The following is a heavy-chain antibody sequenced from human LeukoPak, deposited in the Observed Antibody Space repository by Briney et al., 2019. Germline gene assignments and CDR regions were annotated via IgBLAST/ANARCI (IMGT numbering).Heavy chain of an antibody. CDR2: IYTSGST. Sequence: PSETLSLTCTVSGGSISSYYWSWIRQPAGKGLEWIGRIYTSGSTNYNPSLKSRVTMSVDTSKNQFSLKLSSVTAADTAVYYCATSTGSGWYNHDTFDIWAKGQWSPSLQ. D-gene: IGHD6-19*01. V-gene: IGHV4-4*07. J-gene: IGHJ3*02. CDR1: GGSISSYY. CDR3: ATSTGSGWYNHDTFDI.